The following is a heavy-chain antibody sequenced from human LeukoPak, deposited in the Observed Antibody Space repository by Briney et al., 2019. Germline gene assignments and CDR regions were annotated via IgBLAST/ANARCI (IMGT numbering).Heavy chain of an antibody. V-gene: IGHV3-21*04. CDR2: ISSSSSYI. J-gene: IGHJ4*02. D-gene: IGHD1-26*01. CDR3: AKGSRTSGSYCFDY. Sequence: GGSLRLSCAASGFTFSSYSMNWVRQAPGKGLEWVSSISSSSSYIYYADSVKGRFTISRDNAKNSLYLQMNSLRAEDTALYYCAKGSRTSGSYCFDYWGQGTLVSVSS. CDR1: GFTFSSYS.